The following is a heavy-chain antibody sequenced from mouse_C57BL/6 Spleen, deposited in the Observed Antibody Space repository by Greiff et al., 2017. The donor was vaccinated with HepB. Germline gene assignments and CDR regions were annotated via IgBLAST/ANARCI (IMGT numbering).Heavy chain of an antibody. Sequence: VKLQESGPELVKPGASVKISCKASGYAFSSSWMNWVKQRPGKGLEWIGRIYPGDGDTNYNGKFKGKATLTADKSSSTAYMQLSSLTSEDSAVYFCARERISNSVDYWGQGTTLTVSS. CDR1: GYAFSSSW. J-gene: IGHJ2*01. CDR2: IYPGDGDT. CDR3: ARERISNSVDY. D-gene: IGHD2-5*01. V-gene: IGHV1-82*01.